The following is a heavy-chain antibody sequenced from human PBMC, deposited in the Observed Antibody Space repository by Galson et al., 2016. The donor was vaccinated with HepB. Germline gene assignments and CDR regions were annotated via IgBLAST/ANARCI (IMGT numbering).Heavy chain of an antibody. J-gene: IGHJ3*02. V-gene: IGHV4-4*02. Sequence: TLSLTCAVSGDSTSGANWSSWVRQSPEQGLAWIGETFHTGTTHSTPSFERRVTISMDQSRNQLSLSLTAVTAADTAVYYCARHTSVPKTRGFDMWGPGTMVIVS. D-gene: IGHD4-11*01. CDR2: TFHTGTT. CDR3: ARHTSVPKTRGFDM. CDR1: GDSTSGANW.